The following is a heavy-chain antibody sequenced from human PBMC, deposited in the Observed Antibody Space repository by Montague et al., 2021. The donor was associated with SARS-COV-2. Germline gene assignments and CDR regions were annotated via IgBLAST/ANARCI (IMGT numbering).Heavy chain of an antibody. CDR3: ARDQQLAVDY. CDR2: ISYDESNK. Sequence: SLRLSCAASGFTFSSYAMHWVRQAPGKGLEWVAVISYDESNKYYADSVKVRFTISRDNSKNTLYLQMNSLRAEDTAVYYCARDQQLAVDYWGQGTLVTVSS. CDR1: GFTFSSYA. D-gene: IGHD6-13*01. V-gene: IGHV3-30-3*01. J-gene: IGHJ4*02.